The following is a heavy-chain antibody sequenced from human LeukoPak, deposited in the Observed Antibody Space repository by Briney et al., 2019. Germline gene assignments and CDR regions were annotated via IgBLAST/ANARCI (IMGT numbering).Heavy chain of an antibody. V-gene: IGHV1-24*01. J-gene: IGHJ4*02. CDR1: GYTLTELT. CDR2: FDPEDGET. CDR3: AIWGTGSFSDPAFDY. D-gene: IGHD1-26*01. Sequence: ASVKVSCKVSGYTLTELTMHWVRQAPGKGLEWMGGFDPEDGETIYAQKFQGRVTMTEDTSTDTAYMELTSLTSEDTAVYYCAIWGTGSFSDPAFDYWGQGTLVTVSS.